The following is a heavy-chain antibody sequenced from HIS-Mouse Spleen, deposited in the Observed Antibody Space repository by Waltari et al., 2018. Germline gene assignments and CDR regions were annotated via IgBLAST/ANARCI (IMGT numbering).Heavy chain of an antibody. CDR2: IYYSGGT. Sequence: QLQLQESGPGLVKPSETLSLTCTVPGGSISSSSYYWGWIRQPPGKGLEWIGSIYYSGGTYYNPSLKSRCTISVDTSKNQFSLKLSSVTAADTAVYYCAREIPYSSSWYDWYFDLWGRGTLVTVSS. CDR1: GGSISSSSYY. V-gene: IGHV4-39*07. CDR3: AREIPYSSSWYDWYFDL. J-gene: IGHJ2*01. D-gene: IGHD6-13*01.